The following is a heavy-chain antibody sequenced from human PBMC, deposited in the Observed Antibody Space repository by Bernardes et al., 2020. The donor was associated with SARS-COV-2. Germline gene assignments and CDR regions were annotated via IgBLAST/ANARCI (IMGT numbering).Heavy chain of an antibody. D-gene: IGHD3-16*01. CDR1: GFTFSSYS. V-gene: IGHV3-21*06. CDR2: IDTGNAYM. Sequence: GGSLRLSCAASGFTFSSYSMHWVRQSPGKGLEWVSSIDTGNAYMYYADSVKGRFTISRDNAKNSLYLQMNSLRADDTAVYYCARVGVSYTSASWFDPWGQGTVVTVSS. CDR3: ARVGVSYTSASWFDP. J-gene: IGHJ5*02.